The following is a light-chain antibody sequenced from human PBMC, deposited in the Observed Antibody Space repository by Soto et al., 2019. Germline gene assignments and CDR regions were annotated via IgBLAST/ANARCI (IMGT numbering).Light chain of an antibody. CDR1: QAVNTR. CDR3: QQRSNWPPT. CDR2: LAS. J-gene: IGKJ5*01. Sequence: EIVLPQYPATLSSFAGDRVTLSCRASQAVNTRLAWYKHKTGQAPRLLIYLASNRAAGVPARLSGSGSGTDFTLTISSLEPEDCAVCYCQQRSNWPPTFGQGTRLEIK. V-gene: IGKV3D-11*03.